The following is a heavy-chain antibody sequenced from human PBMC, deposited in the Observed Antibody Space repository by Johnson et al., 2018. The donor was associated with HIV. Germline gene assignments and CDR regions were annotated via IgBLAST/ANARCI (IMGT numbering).Heavy chain of an antibody. D-gene: IGHD2-21*02. V-gene: IGHV3-66*01. CDR3: ARGGGAYCGGDCLRTFDI. Sequence: VQLVESGGGVVQPGRSLRVSCAASGLTITKDYMSWVRQAPGKGLEWVSVFYGGGDIYYADSVKGRCLISRDISKNTLYLQLNNLRAEDTAIYYCARGGGAYCGGDCLRTFDIWGQGTMVTVSS. J-gene: IGHJ3*02. CDR1: GLTITKDY. CDR2: FYGGGDI.